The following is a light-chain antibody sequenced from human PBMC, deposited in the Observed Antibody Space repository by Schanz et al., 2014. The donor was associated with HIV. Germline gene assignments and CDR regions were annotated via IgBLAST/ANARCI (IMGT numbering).Light chain of an antibody. CDR2: GAS. CDR3: QHYGSS. CDR1: QTVSNN. V-gene: IGKV3-20*01. Sequence: EIVMTQSPGTLSVSPGERATLSCRASQTVSNNLAWYQQKPGQAPRLLIYGASTRVTGIPARFSGSWSGTDFTLTISRLEPEDFAVYYCQHYGSSFGPGTKVDIK. J-gene: IGKJ3*01.